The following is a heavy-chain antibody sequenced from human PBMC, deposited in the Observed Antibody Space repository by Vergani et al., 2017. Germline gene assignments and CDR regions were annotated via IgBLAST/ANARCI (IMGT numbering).Heavy chain of an antibody. V-gene: IGHV1-18*04. Sequence: QVQLVQSGAEVKKPGASVKVSCKASGYTFTGYYMHWVRQAPGQGLEWMGWISAYNGNTNYAQKLQGRVTMTTDTSTSTAYMELRSLRSDDTAVYYCARFCSSTSCYSYYYGMDVWGQGTTVTVSS. D-gene: IGHD2-2*01. CDR1: GYTFTGYY. CDR2: ISAYNGNT. J-gene: IGHJ6*02. CDR3: ARFCSSTSCYSYYYGMDV.